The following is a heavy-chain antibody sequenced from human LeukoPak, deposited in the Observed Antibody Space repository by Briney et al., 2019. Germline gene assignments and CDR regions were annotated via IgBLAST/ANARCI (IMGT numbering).Heavy chain of an antibody. CDR1: GFSFSNYG. D-gene: IGHD2-15*01. CDR2: IWYDGRNK. Sequence: GGSLRLSCAASGFSFSNYGMHWVRQAPGKGLEWVAVIWYDGRNKQYADSVQGRFTISRDDSKNTLYLQMNSLRAEDTAVYYCARDGSGGAWGWLDPWGQGTLVTVSS. J-gene: IGHJ5*02. V-gene: IGHV3-33*08. CDR3: ARDGSGGAWGWLDP.